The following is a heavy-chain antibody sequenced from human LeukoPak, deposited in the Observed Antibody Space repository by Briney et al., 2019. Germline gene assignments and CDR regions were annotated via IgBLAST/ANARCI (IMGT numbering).Heavy chain of an antibody. Sequence: PSETLSLTCTVSGGSISSYYWSWIRQPPGKGLEWIGYIYYSGSTNYNPSLKSRVTISVDTSKNQFSLKLSSVTAAETAVYYCARLIVVAGTWYFDYWGQGTLVTVSS. V-gene: IGHV4-59*08. CDR1: GGSISSYY. D-gene: IGHD6-19*01. J-gene: IGHJ4*02. CDR3: ARLIVVAGTWYFDY. CDR2: IYYSGST.